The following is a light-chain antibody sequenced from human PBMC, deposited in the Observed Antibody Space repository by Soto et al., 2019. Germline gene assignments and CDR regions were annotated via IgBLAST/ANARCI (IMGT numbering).Light chain of an antibody. CDR2: GNS. CDR1: SSNIGAGYE. J-gene: IGLJ3*02. Sequence: QSVLTQPPSVSGAPGQRVTISCTGSSSNIGAGYEVHWYQQLPGTAPKLLIYGNSNRPSGVPDRFSGSKSGTSASLALTGLQAEDEADYYCQSYDSSLSGSKVFGGGTKLTVL. CDR3: QSYDSSLSGSKV. V-gene: IGLV1-40*01.